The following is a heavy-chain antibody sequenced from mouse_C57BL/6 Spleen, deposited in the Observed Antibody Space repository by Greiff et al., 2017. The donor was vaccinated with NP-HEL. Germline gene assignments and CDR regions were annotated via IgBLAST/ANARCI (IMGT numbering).Heavy chain of an antibody. J-gene: IGHJ1*03. CDR1: GYTFTSYG. V-gene: IGHV1-81*01. Sequence: QVQLQQSGAELARPGASVKLSCKASGYTFTSYGISWVKQRTGQGLEWIGEIYPRSGNTSYNEKFKGKATLTAYKSSSTAYMELRSLTSEDSAVYFCARSDIYYEWYFDVWGTGTTVTVSS. CDR3: ARSDIYYEWYFDV. CDR2: IYPRSGNT. D-gene: IGHD2-4*01.